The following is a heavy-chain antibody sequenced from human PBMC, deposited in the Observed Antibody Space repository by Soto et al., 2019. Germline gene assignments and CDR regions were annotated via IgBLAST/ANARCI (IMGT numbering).Heavy chain of an antibody. D-gene: IGHD3-16*01. Sequence: QLQLVQSGAEVKKPGSSVKVSCKASGGTFSSYSINWVRQAPGQGLEWMGEIIPIFGTANYAQKVQGRVTITAEETTSTAFIELRSLGSEDTAVYYHARACWKHSGGIDYWGQGTLVTVSS. CDR3: ARACWKHSGGIDY. J-gene: IGHJ4*02. V-gene: IGHV1-69*01. CDR2: IIPIFGTA. CDR1: GGTFSSYS.